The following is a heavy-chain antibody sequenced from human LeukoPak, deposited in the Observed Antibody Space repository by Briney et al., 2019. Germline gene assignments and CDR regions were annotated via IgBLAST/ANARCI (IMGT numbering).Heavy chain of an antibody. CDR2: IYYRGST. CDR3: ATYVAVAAATDAFDI. CDR1: GGSISSGDYY. V-gene: IGHV4-30-4*01. D-gene: IGHD6-13*01. J-gene: IGHJ3*02. Sequence: PSETLSLTCTVSGGSISSGDYYWSWIRQPPGKGLEWIGYIYYRGSTYYNPSLKSRVTISIDTSKNRFSLKLSSLTAADTAMYYCATYVAVAAATDAFDIWGQGTMVTVSS.